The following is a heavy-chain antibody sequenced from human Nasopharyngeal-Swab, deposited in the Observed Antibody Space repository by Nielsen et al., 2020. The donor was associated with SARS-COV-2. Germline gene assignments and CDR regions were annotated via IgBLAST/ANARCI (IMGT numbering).Heavy chain of an antibody. CDR2: ITGSGDAT. V-gene: IGHV3-23*01. CDR1: GFTFSSYT. D-gene: IGHD3-16*01. CDR3: AKDGVRLNGIDV. J-gene: IGHJ6*02. Sequence: GESLTISCGASGFTFSSYTMSWVRQAQGRGLEWVSAITGSGDATNYADSVRGRVTISRHNSKSTLYLQMNSLRAEDTAEYFCAKDGVRLNGIDVWGQGTTVTVSS.